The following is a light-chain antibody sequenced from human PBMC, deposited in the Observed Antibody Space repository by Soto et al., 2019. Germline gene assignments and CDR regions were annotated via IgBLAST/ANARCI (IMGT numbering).Light chain of an antibody. Sequence: EFVLTQSPGTLSLSPGERATLSCRASKSVDFHLAWYQQKPGQAPRLLIYDASVRATGTPARFSGSGSGTAFTLTISSLEPEDFALYYCQQRSTWPTFGQGTRLEIK. V-gene: IGKV3-11*01. J-gene: IGKJ5*01. CDR2: DAS. CDR3: QQRSTWPT. CDR1: KSVDFH.